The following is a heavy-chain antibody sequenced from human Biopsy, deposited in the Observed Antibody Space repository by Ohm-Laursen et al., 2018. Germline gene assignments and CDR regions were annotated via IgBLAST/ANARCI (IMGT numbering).Heavy chain of an antibody. V-gene: IGHV3-23*01. CDR2: IGSDARST. Sequence: SLRLSCTASGFTFSNYAMGWVRQAPGKGLECVSSIGSDARSTLYADSVQGRFTISGDNSKNTLYLQIDNLRAEDTALYYCARAGPYYSDFWGQGTLVTVSS. CDR3: ARAGPYYSDF. J-gene: IGHJ4*02. CDR1: GFTFSNYA.